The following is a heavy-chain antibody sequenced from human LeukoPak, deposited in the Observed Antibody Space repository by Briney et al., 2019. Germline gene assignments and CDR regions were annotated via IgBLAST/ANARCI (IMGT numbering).Heavy chain of an antibody. CDR3: AREVGGVDTTGTTQYYFDY. D-gene: IGHD1-1*01. V-gene: IGHV3-30*04. CDR2: TSHDGSNK. CDR1: GFSFSTSA. J-gene: IGHJ4*02. Sequence: GGSLRLSCAASGFSFSTSAMHWVRQAPGKGLEWVAVTSHDGSNKYYADSVKGRFTISRDNSKNTLYLQMNSLRAEDTAVYYCAREVGGVDTTGTTQYYFDYWGQGTLVTVSS.